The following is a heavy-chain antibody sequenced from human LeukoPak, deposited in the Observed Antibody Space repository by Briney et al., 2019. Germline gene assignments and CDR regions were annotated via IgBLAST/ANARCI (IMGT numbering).Heavy chain of an antibody. J-gene: IGHJ3*02. CDR2: MNPNSGNT. D-gene: IGHD6-13*01. Sequence: ASVKVSCKASGYTFTSYDINWVRQATGQGLEWKGWMNPNSGNTGYAQKFQGRVTMTRNTSISTAYMELSSLRSEDTAVYYCARGRGAAAGPRAFDIWGQGTMVNVSS. V-gene: IGHV1-8*01. CDR3: ARGRGAAAGPRAFDI. CDR1: GYTFTSYD.